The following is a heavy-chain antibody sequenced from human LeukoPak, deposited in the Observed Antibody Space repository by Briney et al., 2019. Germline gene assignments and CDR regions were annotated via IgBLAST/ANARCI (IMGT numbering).Heavy chain of an antibody. Sequence: GASVKVSCKASGYTFTGYYMHWVRQATGQGLEWMGWMNPNSGNTGYAQKFQGRVTMTRNTSISTAYMELSSLRSEDTAVYYCARGRGITMVRGPDYWGQGTLVTVSS. J-gene: IGHJ4*02. CDR1: GYTFTGYY. CDR2: MNPNSGNT. CDR3: ARGRGITMVRGPDY. V-gene: IGHV1-8*02. D-gene: IGHD3-10*01.